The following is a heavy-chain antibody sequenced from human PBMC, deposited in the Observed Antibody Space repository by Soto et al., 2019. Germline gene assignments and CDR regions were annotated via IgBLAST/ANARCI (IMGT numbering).Heavy chain of an antibody. CDR1: GFTFSSYG. J-gene: IGHJ3*02. V-gene: IGHV3-33*01. Sequence: QVQLVESGGGVVQPGRSLRLSCAASGFTFSSYGMHWVHQAPGKGLEWVAVIWYDGSNKYYADSVKGRFTISRDNSKNTLYLQMNSLRAEDTAVYYCAREYCTNGVCFAHAFDIWGQGTMVTVSS. CDR2: IWYDGSNK. CDR3: AREYCTNGVCFAHAFDI. D-gene: IGHD2-8*01.